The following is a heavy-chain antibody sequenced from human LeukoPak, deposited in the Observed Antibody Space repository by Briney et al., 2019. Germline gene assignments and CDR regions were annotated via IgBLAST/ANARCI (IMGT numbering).Heavy chain of an antibody. J-gene: IGHJ4*02. CDR3: ARSLLGATPDY. V-gene: IGHV4-59*01. D-gene: IGHD1-26*01. CDR1: GGSISSYY. Sequence: SETLSLTCTVSGGSISSYYWSWIRQPPGKGLEWIGYIYYSGGTNYNPSLKSRVTISVDTSKNQFSLKLSSVTAADTAVYYCARSLLGATPDYWGGGTLVTVSS. CDR2: IYYSGGT.